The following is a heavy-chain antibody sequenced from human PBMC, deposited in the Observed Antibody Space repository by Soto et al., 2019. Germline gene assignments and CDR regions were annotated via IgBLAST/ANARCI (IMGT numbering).Heavy chain of an antibody. V-gene: IGHV3-21*01. Sequence: GGSLRLSCTASGFTFSSYNMNWVRQAPGKGLEWVSFISSGGEYRFYADSVKGRFNISRDNAKNSVYLHLNSLTAADTAVYYCTRDRQLVQDWFDPWGQGTLVTVSS. CDR1: GFTFSSYN. CDR2: ISSGGEYR. CDR3: TRDRQLVQDWFDP. J-gene: IGHJ5*02. D-gene: IGHD6-13*01.